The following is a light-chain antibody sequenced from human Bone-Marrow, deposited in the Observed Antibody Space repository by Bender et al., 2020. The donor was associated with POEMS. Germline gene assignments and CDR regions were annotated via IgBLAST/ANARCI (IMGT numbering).Light chain of an antibody. CDR2: QNN. CDR1: RLWDKY. J-gene: IGLJ2*01. V-gene: IGLV3-1*01. Sequence: EMTQPPSVPVSPGQTATITCSGERLWDKYVCWYQLKPGQSPVLVIYQNNNRPPGIPERFSASTSDYTATLTISGAHTVDEADYYCQWWDSSSVSFGGGTKLTVL. CDR3: QWWDSSSVS.